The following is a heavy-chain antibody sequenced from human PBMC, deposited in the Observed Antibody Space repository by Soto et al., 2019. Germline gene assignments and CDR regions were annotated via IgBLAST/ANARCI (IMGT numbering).Heavy chain of an antibody. CDR3: ARGTFLEWPYTPFDY. CDR2: IKQDGSEK. CDR1: GFTFSSYW. D-gene: IGHD3-3*01. Sequence: AGGSLRLSCAASGFTFSSYWMSWVRQAPGKGLEWVANIKQDGSEKYYVDSVKGRFTISRDNAKNSLYLQMNSLRAEDTAVYYCARGTFLEWPYTPFDYWGQGTLVTVSS. V-gene: IGHV3-7*05. J-gene: IGHJ4*02.